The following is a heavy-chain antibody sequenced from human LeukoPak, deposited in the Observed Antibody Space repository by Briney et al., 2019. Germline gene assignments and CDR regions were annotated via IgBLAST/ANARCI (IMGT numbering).Heavy chain of an antibody. D-gene: IGHD2-15*01. Sequence: ASVKVSCKASGYTFTSYYMHWVRQAPGQGLEWMGIINPSGGSTSYAQKFQGRVTMTRDMSTSTVYMELSSLRSEDTAVYYCARDNSMGGRGWWFDPWGQGTLVTVSS. V-gene: IGHV1-46*01. J-gene: IGHJ5*02. CDR2: INPSGGST. CDR3: ARDNSMGGRGWWFDP. CDR1: GYTFTSYY.